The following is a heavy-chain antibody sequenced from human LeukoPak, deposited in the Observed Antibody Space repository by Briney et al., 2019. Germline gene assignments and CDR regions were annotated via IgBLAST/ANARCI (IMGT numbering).Heavy chain of an antibody. CDR2: MYYSGST. CDR1: GASISSSSYY. Sequence: NPSETLSLTCTVSGASISSSSYYWGWIRQPPGKGLEWIGSMYYSGSTNYNPSLKSRVTISVKTSKNQFSLKLRSVTAADTAVYYCARVTGYTIEDYFDYWGQGTLVTVSS. J-gene: IGHJ4*02. V-gene: IGHV4-39*07. D-gene: IGHD3-9*01. CDR3: ARVTGYTIEDYFDY.